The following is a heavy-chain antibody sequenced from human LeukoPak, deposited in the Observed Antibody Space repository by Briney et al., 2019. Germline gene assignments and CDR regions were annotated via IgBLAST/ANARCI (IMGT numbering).Heavy chain of an antibody. Sequence: ASVKVSCKASGYTFTSYDINWVRQATGQGLEWMGWMNPNSGNTGYAQKFQGRVTMTRNTSISTAYMELSSLRSDDTAVYYCARDPMITFGDPPQYYFDYWGQGTLVTVSS. V-gene: IGHV1-8*01. CDR3: ARDPMITFGDPPQYYFDY. CDR2: MNPNSGNT. J-gene: IGHJ4*02. CDR1: GYTFTSYD. D-gene: IGHD3-16*01.